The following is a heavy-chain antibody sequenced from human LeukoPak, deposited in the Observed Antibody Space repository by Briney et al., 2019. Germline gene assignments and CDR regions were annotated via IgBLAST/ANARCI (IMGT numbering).Heavy chain of an antibody. D-gene: IGHD1-26*01. V-gene: IGHV3-66*01. J-gene: IGHJ4*02. CDR3: ARGEDRGGAEYYFDY. CDR2: IYSGGST. Sequence: GGSLRLSCAASGFTVSSNYMSWVRQAPGKGLEWVSVIYSGGSTYYADSVKGRFTISRDNSKNTLYLQMNSLRAEDTAVYYCARGEDRGGAEYYFDYWGQGTLVTVSS. CDR1: GFTVSSNY.